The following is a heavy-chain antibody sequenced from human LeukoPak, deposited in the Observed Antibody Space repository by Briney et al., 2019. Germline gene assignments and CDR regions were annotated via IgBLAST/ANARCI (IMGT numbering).Heavy chain of an antibody. Sequence: GGSLRLSCTSSGFTFGSYAMNWVRQAPGKGLEWVSTISGSGGRTYYADSVKGRFTISRDNSKNTLYMQMNSLRVEDTAVYYCARDRDDYGDPDGFELWGQGTMVTVSS. CDR1: GFTFGSYA. D-gene: IGHD4-17*01. V-gene: IGHV3-23*01. CDR3: ARDRDDYGDPDGFEL. J-gene: IGHJ3*01. CDR2: ISGSGGRT.